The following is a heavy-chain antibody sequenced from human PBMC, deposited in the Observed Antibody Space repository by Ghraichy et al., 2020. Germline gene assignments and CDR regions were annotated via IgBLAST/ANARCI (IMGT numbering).Heavy chain of an antibody. Sequence: ASVKVSCKASGYTFTSYGISWVRQAPGQGLEWMGWISAYNGNTNYAQKLQGRVTMTTDTSTSTAYMELRSLRSDDTAVYYCARGGDRLLWFGEPSDAFDIWGQGTMVTVSS. CDR3: ARGGDRLLWFGEPSDAFDI. CDR2: ISAYNGNT. CDR1: GYTFTSYG. J-gene: IGHJ3*02. D-gene: IGHD3-10*01. V-gene: IGHV1-18*01.